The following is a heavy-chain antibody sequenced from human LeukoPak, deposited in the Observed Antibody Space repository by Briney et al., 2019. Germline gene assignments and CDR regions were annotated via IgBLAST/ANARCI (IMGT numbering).Heavy chain of an antibody. J-gene: IGHJ3*02. CDR2: IYYSGMT. V-gene: IGHV4-59*01. CDR1: GGSISYYH. CDR3: AREGQLRDGAFDI. Sequence: SETLSLTCTVSGGSISYYHWSWIRQPPGKGLEWIGDIYYSGMTNYIPSLKSRITMSVDTSKNQFSLILSSVTAADTAVYYCAREGQLRDGAFDIWGQGTMVTVSS. D-gene: IGHD5-18*01.